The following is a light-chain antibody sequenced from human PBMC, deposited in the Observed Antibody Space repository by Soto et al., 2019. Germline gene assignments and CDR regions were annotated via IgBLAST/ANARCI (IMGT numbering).Light chain of an antibody. CDR3: QHRSNSPMT. J-gene: IGKJ1*01. CDR1: HSVSSD. Sequence: EIILTHSPSTLSLSGGDRATLSCRASHSVSSDLAWYQQKPGQAPSLLIYAASGRATGIPARFSSSGSGTDFTLTISRLEPEDFAVYYCQHRSNSPMTFGQGTKVDIK. CDR2: AAS. V-gene: IGKV3-11*01.